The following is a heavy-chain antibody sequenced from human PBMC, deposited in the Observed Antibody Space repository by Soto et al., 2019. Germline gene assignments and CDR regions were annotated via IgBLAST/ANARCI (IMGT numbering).Heavy chain of an antibody. J-gene: IGHJ6*02. CDR2: IIPIFGTA. CDR3: ARSYGDYDYYYGMDV. V-gene: IGHV1-69*06. Sequence: SVKVSCKASGGTFSSYAISWVRQAPGQGLELMGGIIPIFGTANYAQKFQGRVTITADKSTSTAYMELSSLRSEDTAVYYCARSYGDYDYYYGMDVWRQGTTVTVYS. D-gene: IGHD4-17*01. CDR1: GGTFSSYA.